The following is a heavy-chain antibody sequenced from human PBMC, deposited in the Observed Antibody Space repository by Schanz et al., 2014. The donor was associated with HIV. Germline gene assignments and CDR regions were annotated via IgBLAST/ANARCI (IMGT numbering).Heavy chain of an antibody. V-gene: IGHV1-46*01. J-gene: IGHJ4*02. CDR1: GYTFTSYD. CDR2: INTGDGNL. Sequence: QVQLVQSGPEVKKPGASVRVSCETSGYTFTSYDIHWVRQATGHGLEWMGIINTGDGNLRYAQKFQGRVTMTRDTSTSPVYMELYSLTSEDTAVYYCARGVDILTAFDYWDQGTLVVVSS. D-gene: IGHD3-9*01. CDR3: ARGVDILTAFDY.